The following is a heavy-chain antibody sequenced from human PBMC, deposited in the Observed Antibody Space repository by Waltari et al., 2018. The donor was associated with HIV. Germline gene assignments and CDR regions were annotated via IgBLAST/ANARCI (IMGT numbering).Heavy chain of an antibody. J-gene: IGHJ5*02. Sequence: QVQLQQWGTGLLKPSGTLSLKCAIYGTTFSGYSWSGLRQSPTKGLEWIGEVSYSGATNYNPFFEGRVSISADTSKNQLSLNLTSWTAADTGVYFCARGSQHPDLWGQGTLVAVS. CDR1: GTTFSGYS. V-gene: IGHV4-34*01. CDR2: VSYSGAT. CDR3: ARGSQHPDL.